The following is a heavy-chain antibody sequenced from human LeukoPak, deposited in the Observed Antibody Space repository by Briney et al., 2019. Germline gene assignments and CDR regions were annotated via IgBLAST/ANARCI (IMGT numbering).Heavy chain of an antibody. V-gene: IGHV3-23*01. J-gene: IGHJ4*02. Sequence: GGSLRLSCAASGFTFSSYAMSWVRQAPGKGLEWVSAISGSGGTSTYYADSVKGRFTISRDNSKNTLYLQMNSLRAEDTAVYYCANSAAVGTFYWGQGTLVTVSS. CDR2: ISGSGGTST. CDR1: GFTFSSYA. CDR3: ANSAAVGTFY. D-gene: IGHD6-13*01.